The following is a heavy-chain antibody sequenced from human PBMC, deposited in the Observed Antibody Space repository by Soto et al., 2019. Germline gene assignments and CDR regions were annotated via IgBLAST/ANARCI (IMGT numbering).Heavy chain of an antibody. D-gene: IGHD2-15*01. Sequence: EVHLLESGGGLVQPGGSLRPSCAASGFTFSSHAMNWVRQAPGKGLEWVSGISGSGSTTYYADSVRGRFTISRDNSKNTLDLQMNSLRAEDTAVYYCAKGTEVVVAATPDYWGQGTLVTVSS. CDR3: AKGTEVVVAATPDY. CDR2: ISGSGSTT. V-gene: IGHV3-23*01. J-gene: IGHJ4*02. CDR1: GFTFSSHA.